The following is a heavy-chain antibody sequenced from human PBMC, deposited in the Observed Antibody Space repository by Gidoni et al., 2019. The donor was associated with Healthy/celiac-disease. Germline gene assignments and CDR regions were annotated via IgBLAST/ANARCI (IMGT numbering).Heavy chain of an antibody. D-gene: IGHD2-8*01. CDR1: GFTVSRNY. Sequence: EVQLVESGGGLVQPGGSLRLSCAASGFTVSRNYMSWVRQAPGKGLALVSVIYSGGSTYYADSVKGRFTSYRDNSKNTLYLQMNSLRAEDTAVYYCTSGEVVNGMVFDAFDIWGQGTMVTVSS. CDR2: IYSGGST. V-gene: IGHV3-66*01. J-gene: IGHJ3*02. CDR3: TSGEVVNGMVFDAFDI.